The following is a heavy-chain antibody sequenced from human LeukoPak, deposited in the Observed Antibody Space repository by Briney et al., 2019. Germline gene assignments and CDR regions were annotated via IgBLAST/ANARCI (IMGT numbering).Heavy chain of an antibody. CDR2: IRSTANGYAT. V-gene: IGHV3-73*01. Sequence: GGSLRLSCAASGFTFSGSALHWVRQASGKGLEWVGRIRSTANGYATAYAASVKGRFTISRDDSKNTAYLQMDSLKTEDTAVYYCTGDQTPYYWGQGTLVTVSS. J-gene: IGHJ4*02. CDR3: TGDQTPYY. CDR1: GFTFSGSA.